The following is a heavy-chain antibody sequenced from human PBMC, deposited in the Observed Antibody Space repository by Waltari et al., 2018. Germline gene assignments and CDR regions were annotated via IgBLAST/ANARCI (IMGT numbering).Heavy chain of an antibody. CDR3: ARGHVGSWFDP. J-gene: IGHJ5*02. CDR2: INHSGST. V-gene: IGHV4-34*01. D-gene: IGHD3-10*01. Sequence: VQLQPWGAGLLQPSETLSLPCAVYGGSFSGYYWTWIRQPPGKGLEWIGEINHSGSTNYNPSLKSRVTISVDTSKNQFSLKLSSVTAADTAVYYCARGHVGSWFDPWGQGTLVTVSS. CDR1: GGSFSGYY.